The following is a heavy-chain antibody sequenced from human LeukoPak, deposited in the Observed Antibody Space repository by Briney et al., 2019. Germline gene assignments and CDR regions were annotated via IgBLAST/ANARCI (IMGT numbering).Heavy chain of an antibody. CDR2: IIPIFGTA. V-gene: IGHV1-69*13. CDR1: GDTFSSYA. D-gene: IGHD3-10*01. CDR3: ARDRAPYYFDY. Sequence: ASVKVACKASGDTFSSYAISWVRQAPGQGLEWMGGIIPIFGTANYAQKFQGRVTITVDESTSTAYMELSSLRSEDTALYYCARDRAPYYFDYWGQGTLVTVSS. J-gene: IGHJ4*02.